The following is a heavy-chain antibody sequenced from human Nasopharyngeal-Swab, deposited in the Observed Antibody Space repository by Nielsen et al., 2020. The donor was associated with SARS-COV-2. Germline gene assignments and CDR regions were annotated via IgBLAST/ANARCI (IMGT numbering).Heavy chain of an antibody. D-gene: IGHD3-22*01. CDR2: ISSSSSYI. J-gene: IGHJ4*02. CDR3: TRPPYYYDSSGYLPFDY. Sequence: WIRQPPGKGLEWVSSISSSSSYIYYADSVKGRFTISRDNSKNTLYLQMNSLKTEDTAVYYCTRPPYYYDSSGYLPFDYWGQGTLVTVSS. V-gene: IGHV3-21*03.